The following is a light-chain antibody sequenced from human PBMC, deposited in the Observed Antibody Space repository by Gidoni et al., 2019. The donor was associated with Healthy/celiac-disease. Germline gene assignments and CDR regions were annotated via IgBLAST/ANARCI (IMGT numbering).Light chain of an antibody. CDR3: QQYNNWPPVT. Sequence: LSCRASQSVSSNLAWYQQKPGQAPRLLIYDASTRATGIPARFSGSGSGTEFTLTISSLQSEDFAVYYCQQYNNWPPVTFGQGTRLEIK. J-gene: IGKJ5*01. V-gene: IGKV3-15*01. CDR2: DAS. CDR1: QSVSSN.